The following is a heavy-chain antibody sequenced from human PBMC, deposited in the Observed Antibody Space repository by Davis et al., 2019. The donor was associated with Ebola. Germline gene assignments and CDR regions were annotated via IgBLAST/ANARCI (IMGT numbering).Heavy chain of an antibody. J-gene: IGHJ5*02. Sequence: GESLKISCAASGFTFSSYGMHWVRQAPGKGLEWVAVIWYDGSNKYYADSVTGRFTISSDNSKNTLYLQMNSLGAEDTAVYSCASVKSTVTTGWFDPWGQGTLVTVSS. D-gene: IGHD4-17*01. CDR3: ASVKSTVTTGWFDP. V-gene: IGHV3-33*01. CDR1: GFTFSSYG. CDR2: IWYDGSNK.